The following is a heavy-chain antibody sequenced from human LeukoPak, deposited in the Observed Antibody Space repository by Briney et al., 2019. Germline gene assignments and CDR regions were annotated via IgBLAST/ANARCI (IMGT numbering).Heavy chain of an antibody. CDR2: IIPIFGTA. Sequence: ASVKVSCKASGGTFSSYAISWVRQAPGQGLEWMGGIIPIFGTANYAQKFQGRVTITADKSTSTAYMELSSLRSEDTAVYYCARVGVKGTPLYYFDYWGRGTLVTVSS. CDR1: GGTFSSYA. J-gene: IGHJ4*02. V-gene: IGHV1-69*06. CDR3: ARVGVKGTPLYYFDY. D-gene: IGHD3-10*01.